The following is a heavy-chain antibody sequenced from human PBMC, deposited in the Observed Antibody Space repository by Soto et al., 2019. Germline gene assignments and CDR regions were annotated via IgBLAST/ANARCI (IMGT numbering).Heavy chain of an antibody. CDR2: IYPGDSDT. D-gene: IGHD1-26*01. CDR3: ASKVGATTHEYYYYGMDV. V-gene: IGHV5-51*01. Sequence: GESLKISCKGSGYSFTSYWIGWVRQMPGKGLEWMGIIYPGDSDTRYSPSFQGQVTISADKSISTAYLQWSSLKASDTAMYYCASKVGATTHEYYYYGMDVWGQGTTVTVSS. J-gene: IGHJ6*02. CDR1: GYSFTSYW.